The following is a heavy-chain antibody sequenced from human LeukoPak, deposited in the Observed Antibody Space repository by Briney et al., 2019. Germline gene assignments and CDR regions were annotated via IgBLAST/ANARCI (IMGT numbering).Heavy chain of an antibody. V-gene: IGHV4-39*07. CDR1: GGSISSSSYY. J-gene: IGHJ4*02. CDR3: ARDHGDRFFDY. Sequence: SETLSLTCTVSGGSISSSSYYWGWIRQPPGKGLEWIGSIYYSGSTYYNPSLKSRVTISVDTSKNQFSLKLSSVTAADTAVYYCARDHGDRFFDYWGQGTLVTVSS. D-gene: IGHD4-17*01. CDR2: IYYSGST.